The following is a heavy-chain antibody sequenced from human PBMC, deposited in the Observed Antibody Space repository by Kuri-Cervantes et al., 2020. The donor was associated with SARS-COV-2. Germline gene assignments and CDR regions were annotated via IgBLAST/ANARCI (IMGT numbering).Heavy chain of an antibody. D-gene: IGHD3-16*01. V-gene: IGHV4-39*07. Sequence: SETLSLTCTVSGGSISSSSYYWGWIRQPPGKGLEWIGSIYYSGSTYYNPSLKSRVTISVDTSKNQFSLKLSSVTAADTAVYYCARRGDQFDYWGQGTPVTVSS. CDR3: ARRGDQFDY. J-gene: IGHJ4*02. CDR2: IYYSGST. CDR1: GGSISSSSYY.